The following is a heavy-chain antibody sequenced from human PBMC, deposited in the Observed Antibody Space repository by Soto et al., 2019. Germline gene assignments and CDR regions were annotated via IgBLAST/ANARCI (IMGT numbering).Heavy chain of an antibody. CDR2: IWYDGSNK. CDR3: ARDLYSYSSYFYGMNV. V-gene: IGHV3-33*01. CDR1: GFTFSSYG. J-gene: IGHJ6*02. Sequence: QVQLVESGGGVVQPGRSLRLSCAASGFTFSSYGMHWVRQAPGKGLEWVAVIWYDGSNKYYADSVKGRFTISRDNSKNSLYLQMNSLRAEDMAVYYCARDLYSYSSYFYGMNVWGQGTTVTVSS. D-gene: IGHD5-18*01.